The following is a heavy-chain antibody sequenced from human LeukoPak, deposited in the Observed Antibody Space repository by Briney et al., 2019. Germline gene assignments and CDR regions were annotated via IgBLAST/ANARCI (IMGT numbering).Heavy chain of an antibody. D-gene: IGHD3-10*01. CDR1: GFIFSDAW. CDR3: TTYGAGRKFDY. V-gene: IGHV3-15*01. CDR2: IKTTSDGGTP. J-gene: IGHJ4*02. Sequence: GGSLRLSCVASGFIFSDAWMTWVRQAPGKGLEWVGRIKTTSDGGTPDYAAPVKGRFTMSRADSTNTLYLQMNSLKSEDTAVYYCTTYGAGRKFDYWGQGTLVTVSS.